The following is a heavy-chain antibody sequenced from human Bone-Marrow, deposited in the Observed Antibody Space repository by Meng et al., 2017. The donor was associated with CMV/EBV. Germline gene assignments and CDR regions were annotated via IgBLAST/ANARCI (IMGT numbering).Heavy chain of an antibody. CDR3: AKGSTYNWNSGLVGLYFDY. D-gene: IGHD1-7*01. J-gene: IGHJ4*02. CDR1: GFTLSSYG. V-gene: IGHV3-30*02. CDR2: IRDDGSNT. Sequence: GESLKISCQMSGFTLSSYGMHWVRQAPGKGLEWVAFIRDDGSNTYYADSVKGRFTISRDNSKNTLYLQMNSLRAEDTAVYYCAKGSTYNWNSGLVGLYFDYWGQGTLVTVSS.